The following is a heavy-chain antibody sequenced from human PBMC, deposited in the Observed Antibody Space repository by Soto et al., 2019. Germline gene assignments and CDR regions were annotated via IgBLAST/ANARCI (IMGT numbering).Heavy chain of an antibody. V-gene: IGHV4-30-2*02. J-gene: IGHJ4*02. CDR2: IYHSGRT. CDR3: ARRYGASFDY. D-gene: IGHD4-17*01. CDR1: GGSISSGAYS. Sequence: PSETLSLTCAVSGGSISSGAYSWNWIRQPPGKALEWIGYIYHSGRTYYNPTLKSRVTISVDTSKNQFSLKLSSVTAADTAVYYCARRYGASFDYWGQGTLVTVSS.